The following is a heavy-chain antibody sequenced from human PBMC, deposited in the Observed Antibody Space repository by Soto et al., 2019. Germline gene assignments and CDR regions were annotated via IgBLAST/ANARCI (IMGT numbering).Heavy chain of an antibody. D-gene: IGHD3-10*01. CDR2: ISGSGGST. CDR3: AKFSGGSHYYYYMDV. CDR1: GFTFSSYA. Sequence: GGSLRLSCAASGFTFSSYAMSWVRQAPGKGLEWVSAISGSGGSTYYADSVKGRFTNSRDNSKNTLYLQMNSLRAEYTAVYYCAKFSGGSHYYYYMDVWGKGTTVTVSS. V-gene: IGHV3-23*01. J-gene: IGHJ6*03.